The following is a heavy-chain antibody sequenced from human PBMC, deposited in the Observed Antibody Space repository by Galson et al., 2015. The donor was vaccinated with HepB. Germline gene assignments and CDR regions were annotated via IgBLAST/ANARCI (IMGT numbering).Heavy chain of an antibody. V-gene: IGHV3-11*06. CDR3: ARDAAQGGRELDY. D-gene: IGHD3-16*01. Sequence: SLRLSCAASGFTFSDYYMSWIRQAPGKGLEWVSYISSSSSYSKYADSVKGRFTISRDNAKNSLYLQMNSLRAEDTAVYYCARDAAQGGRELDYWGQGTLVTVSS. CDR1: GFTFSDYY. J-gene: IGHJ4*02. CDR2: ISSSSSYS.